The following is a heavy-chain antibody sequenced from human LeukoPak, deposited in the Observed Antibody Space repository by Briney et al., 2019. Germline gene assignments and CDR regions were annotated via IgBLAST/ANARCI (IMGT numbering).Heavy chain of an antibody. CDR1: GLTFSDYA. D-gene: IGHD6-13*01. Sequence: QAGRSLRLSCAASGLTFSDYAIHWVRQAPGKGLEWVAVISYHGTKKYYAESVKDRFTISRDNSKNTLYLHMTSLRAEDTAVYYCARVFTDGSNWHDAFDIWGQGTMLIVSS. J-gene: IGHJ3*02. V-gene: IGHV3-30*04. CDR2: ISYHGTKK. CDR3: ARVFTDGSNWHDAFDI.